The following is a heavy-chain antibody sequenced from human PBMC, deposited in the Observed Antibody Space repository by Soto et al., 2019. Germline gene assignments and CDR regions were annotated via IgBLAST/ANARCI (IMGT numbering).Heavy chain of an antibody. CDR3: ARDLDYGSGSKVDV. Sequence: ATLSLTCAVYGGSFSGYYWSWIRQPPGKGLEWIGEINHSGSTNYNPSLKSRVTISVDTSKNQFSLKLSSVTAADTAVYYCARDLDYGSGSKVDVWGQGTTVTVSS. J-gene: IGHJ6*02. CDR1: GGSFSGYY. D-gene: IGHD3-10*01. CDR2: INHSGST. V-gene: IGHV4-34*01.